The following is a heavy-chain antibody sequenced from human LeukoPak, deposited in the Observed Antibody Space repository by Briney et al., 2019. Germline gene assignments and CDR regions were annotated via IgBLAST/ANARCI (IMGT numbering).Heavy chain of an antibody. CDR3: ARGDGYNHLGY. D-gene: IGHD5-24*01. J-gene: IGHJ4*02. CDR2: INHSGST. Sequence: PSETLSLNCAVYGGSFSGYYWSWIRQPPGKRLEWIGEINHSGSTNYNPSLKSRVTISVDTFKNQFSLKLSSVTAADTAVYYCARGDGYNHLGYWGQGTLVTVSS. V-gene: IGHV4-34*01. CDR1: GGSFSGYY.